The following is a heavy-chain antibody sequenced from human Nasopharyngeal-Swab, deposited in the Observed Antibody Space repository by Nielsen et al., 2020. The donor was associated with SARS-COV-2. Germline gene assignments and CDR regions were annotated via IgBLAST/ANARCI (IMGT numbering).Heavy chain of an antibody. CDR3: AKRRGQLLASYHFDQ. J-gene: IGHJ4*02. CDR1: GFTFSTYA. D-gene: IGHD1-1*01. V-gene: IGHV3-23*01. Sequence: GGSLRLSCTASGFTFSTYAMSWVRQAPGKGLEWVSGIGGSGRSTYYADSVKGRFTITRDNSKNTLYLQMNSLQADDTAVYYCAKRRGQLLASYHFDQWGQGTPVTVSP. CDR2: IGGSGRST.